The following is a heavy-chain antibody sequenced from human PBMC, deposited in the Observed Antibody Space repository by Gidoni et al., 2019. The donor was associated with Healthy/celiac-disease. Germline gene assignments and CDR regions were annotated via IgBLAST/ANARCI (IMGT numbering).Heavy chain of an antibody. V-gene: IGHV4-4*07. CDR1: GGSIRSYY. D-gene: IGHD1-1*01. CDR2: MYSSGST. J-gene: IGHJ6*02. CDR3: ARGGVRDMDV. Sequence: QVQLQESGTGLVKPSETLSLTCTVSGGSIRSYYWSWIRQPAGKGLEWIGRMYSSGSTNYNPSLKSRVTMSVNTSKNQFSLKLRSVTAADTAVYYCARGGVRDMDVWGQGTTVTVSS.